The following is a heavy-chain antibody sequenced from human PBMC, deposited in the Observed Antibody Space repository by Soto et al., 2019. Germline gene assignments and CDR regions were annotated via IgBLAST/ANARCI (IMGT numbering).Heavy chain of an antibody. CDR2: IYYSGIT. V-gene: IGHV4-39*01. J-gene: IGHJ2*01. CDR1: GGSIGSSSHY. Sequence: QLQLQESGPGLVKPSETLSLTCTVSGGSIGSSSHYWGWVRQPPGKGPEWNGSIYYSGITCDNPSLKSRVSIFVDTSKNLFSLNLRSLTAADTAVYYCGRHGMVGSGWDSIGLYFDLWVRGRLVTVSS. D-gene: IGHD6-19*01. CDR3: GRHGMVGSGWDSIGLYFDL.